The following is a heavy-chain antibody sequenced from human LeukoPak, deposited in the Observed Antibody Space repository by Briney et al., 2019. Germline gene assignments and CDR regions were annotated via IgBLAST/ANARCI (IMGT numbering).Heavy chain of an antibody. CDR3: ARGPTVTPLEY. CDR1: GFTFSNYA. D-gene: IGHD4-17*01. Sequence: GGSLRLSCAAAGFTFSNYAMSWVRQAPGKGLEWVAVISYDGSNKYYADSVKGRFTISRDNSKNTLYLQMNSLRAEDTAVYYCARGPTVTPLEYWGQGTLVTVSS. CDR2: ISYDGSNK. J-gene: IGHJ4*02. V-gene: IGHV3-30-3*01.